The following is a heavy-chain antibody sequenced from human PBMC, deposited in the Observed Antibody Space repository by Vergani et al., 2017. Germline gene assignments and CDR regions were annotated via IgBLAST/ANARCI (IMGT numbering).Heavy chain of an antibody. J-gene: IGHJ4*02. Sequence: EVLLLHSEGPVVQPGGSLRLSCVASGFTFSSHAMSWVRQGHGQGLEWVSSIKNTGDSTHYADSVKGRFTISRDNAKNTLYLQMNSRRVEDTDVYYCGRGSDNYNGGQGTLVTVSS. CDR2: IKNTGDST. V-gene: IGHV3-23*01. D-gene: IGHD5-24*01. CDR3: GRGSDNYN. CDR1: GFTFSSHA.